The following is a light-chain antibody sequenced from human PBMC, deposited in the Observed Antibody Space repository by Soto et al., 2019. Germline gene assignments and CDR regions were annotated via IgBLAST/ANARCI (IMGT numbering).Light chain of an antibody. J-gene: IGLJ2*01. Sequence: QSALTQPASVSGSPGQSITISCTGTSSDVGSYNLVSCYQHHPGKAPKLLIDEGSKRPSGVSNRFSGSKSGNTASLTISGLQAEDEADYYCCSYAGSSTVVFGGGTKLTVL. CDR1: SSDVGSYNL. V-gene: IGLV2-23*01. CDR2: EGS. CDR3: CSYAGSSTVV.